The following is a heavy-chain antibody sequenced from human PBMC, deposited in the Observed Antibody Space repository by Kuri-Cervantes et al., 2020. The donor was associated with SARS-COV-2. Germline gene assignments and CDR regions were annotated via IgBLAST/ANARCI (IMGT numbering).Heavy chain of an antibody. J-gene: IGHJ4*02. CDR3: ARDRSYYDSGGYYFDL. V-gene: IGHV3-7*05. CDR2: ITQDGSEK. D-gene: IGHD3-22*01. CDR1: GSIISRYW. Sequence: GEAQKISSAASGSIISRYWMTLVRQAPGKGLEWVANITQDGSEKYYVDSVKGRFTLSRDNAKNSLYLQMNSPRVENTAVYYCARDRSYYDSGGYYFDLWGQGTLVTVSS.